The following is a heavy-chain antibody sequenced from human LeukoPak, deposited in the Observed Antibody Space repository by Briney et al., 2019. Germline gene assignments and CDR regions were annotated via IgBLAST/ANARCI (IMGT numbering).Heavy chain of an antibody. CDR2: ISSDGRST. J-gene: IGHJ6*02. Sequence: PGGSLRLSCAASGFTFRNYWMHWVRQAPGKGLVWVSRISSDGRSTSYADSVKGRFTDSRDNAKNTLYLQMNSLGAEDTAVYCCARDSFDYQYYYGMDVWGQGTTVTVSS. CDR1: GFTFRNYW. V-gene: IGHV3-74*01. CDR3: ARDSFDYQYYYGMDV.